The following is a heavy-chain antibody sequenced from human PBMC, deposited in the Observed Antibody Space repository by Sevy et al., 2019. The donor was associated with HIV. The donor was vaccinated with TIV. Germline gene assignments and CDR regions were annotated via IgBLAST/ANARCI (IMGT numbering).Heavy chain of an antibody. Sequence: ASVKVSCKASGYTFTSYYMHWVRQAPGQGLEWMGIINPSDGSTRYAQKFQGRVTMTRDTYTSTVYMELSSLRSEDTAVYYCAREGSSATKNNWFDPWGQGTLVTVSS. V-gene: IGHV1-46*03. J-gene: IGHJ5*02. D-gene: IGHD6-6*01. CDR1: GYTFTSYY. CDR2: INPSDGST. CDR3: AREGSSATKNNWFDP.